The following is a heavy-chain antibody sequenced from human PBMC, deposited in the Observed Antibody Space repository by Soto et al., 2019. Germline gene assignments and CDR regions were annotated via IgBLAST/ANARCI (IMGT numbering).Heavy chain of an antibody. CDR3: ARSRGGTGVHFDY. J-gene: IGHJ4*02. D-gene: IGHD7-27*01. V-gene: IGHV1-8*01. Sequence: QVQLVQSGAEVKEPGASVKVSCEASGYTFTNYDINWVRQGTGQGPEWMGWMNPDSGATGYVQKFQGRVTMTRSTSISTAYMELSDLRSEDTAVYYCARSRGGTGVHFDYWGQGTLVTVSS. CDR1: GYTFTNYD. CDR2: MNPDSGAT.